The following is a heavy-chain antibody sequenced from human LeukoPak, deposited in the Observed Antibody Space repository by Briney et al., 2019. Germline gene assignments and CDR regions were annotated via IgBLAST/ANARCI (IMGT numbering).Heavy chain of an antibody. CDR2: ISAYNGNT. CDR1: GYTFTSYG. D-gene: IGHD6-19*01. CDR3: ARVEVGIAVAGKGDY. V-gene: IGHV1-18*01. J-gene: IGHJ4*02. Sequence: ASVKVSCKASGYTFTSYGISWVRQAPGQGLEWMGWISAYNGNTNYAQKLQSRVTMTTDTSTSTAYMELRSLRSDDTAVYYCARVEVGIAVAGKGDYWGQGTLVTVSS.